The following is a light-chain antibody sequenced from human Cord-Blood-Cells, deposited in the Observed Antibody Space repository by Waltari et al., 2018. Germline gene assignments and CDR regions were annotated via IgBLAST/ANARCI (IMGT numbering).Light chain of an antibody. CDR2: EVS. CDR3: CSYAGSSTVV. J-gene: IGLJ2*01. Sequence: QSALTQPASVSGSPGQSITISCPGTSSAVGSYNLVSCYQQHPGKAPKLMIYEVSKRPSGVSNRFSGSKSGNTASLTISGLQAEDEADYYCCSYAGSSTVVFGGGTKLTVL. CDR1: SSAVGSYNL. V-gene: IGLV2-23*02.